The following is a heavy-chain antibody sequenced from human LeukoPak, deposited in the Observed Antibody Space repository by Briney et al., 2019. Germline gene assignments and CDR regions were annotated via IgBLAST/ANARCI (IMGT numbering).Heavy chain of an antibody. CDR3: AREMHYYYDSSGYLTSHYYYGMDV. D-gene: IGHD3-22*01. CDR2: ISYDGSNK. V-gene: IGHV3-30-3*01. J-gene: IGHJ6*02. CDR1: GFTFSSYA. Sequence: GRSLRLSCAASGFTFSSYAMHWVRQAPGKGLEWVAVISYDGSNKYYADSVKGRFTISRDNSKNTLYLQMNSLRAEDTAVYYCAREMHYYYDSSGYLTSHYYYGMDVWGQGTTVTVSS.